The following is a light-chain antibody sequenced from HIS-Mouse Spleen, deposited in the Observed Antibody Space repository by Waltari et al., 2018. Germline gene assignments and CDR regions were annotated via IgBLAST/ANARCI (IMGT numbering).Light chain of an antibody. CDR1: ALPTQS. CDR3: QSADSSGTSHVV. CDR2: KDS. V-gene: IGLV3-25*03. Sequence: SYELTQPPSVSVSPGQTARITCSGDALPTQSAYWSQQKPGQAPVLVIYKDSERPSGIPERFSGSSSGTTVTLTISGVQAEDEADYYCQSADSSGTSHVVFGGGTKLTVL. J-gene: IGLJ2*01.